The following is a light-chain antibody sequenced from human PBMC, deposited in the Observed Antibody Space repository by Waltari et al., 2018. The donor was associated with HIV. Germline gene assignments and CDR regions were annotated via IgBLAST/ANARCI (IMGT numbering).Light chain of an antibody. CDR1: SIEIYY. CDR2: GKN. Sequence: SSKLTQDPAVSVALGQTVRITCQGDSIEIYYASWFQQKPGQAPLLVIYGKNNRPSGIPDRLSGSFSGNTSSLTITGAQAEDEADYYCNSRDSSGTHPVLFGGGTRLSVL. J-gene: IGLJ2*01. CDR3: NSRDSSGTHPVL. V-gene: IGLV3-19*01.